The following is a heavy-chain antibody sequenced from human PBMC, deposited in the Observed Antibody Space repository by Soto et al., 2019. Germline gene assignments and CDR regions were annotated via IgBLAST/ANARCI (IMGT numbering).Heavy chain of an antibody. J-gene: IGHJ5*01. CDR3: VRLIGNSWLDF. CDR1: GDSVSSSSVT. Sequence: LSLTCAISGDSVSSSSVTWNWIRQSPSRGLEWLGRTYYRSKWYNDYAESVKSRITINPDTSKNQFSLHLNSVTPEDTAVYYCVRLIGNSWLDFWGQGTLVTVSS. CDR2: TYYRSKWYN. V-gene: IGHV6-1*01. D-gene: IGHD1-26*01.